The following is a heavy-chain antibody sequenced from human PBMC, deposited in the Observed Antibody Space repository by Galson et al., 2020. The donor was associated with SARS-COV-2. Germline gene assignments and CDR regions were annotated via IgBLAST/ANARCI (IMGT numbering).Heavy chain of an antibody. Sequence: SETMSLTCTVSGYSISSGYYWGWIRQPPGKGLEWIGSIYHSGSTYYHPSLKSRVTISVDTSKNQFSLKLSSVTAADTAVYYCAGTYYDILTGYSPPYYYYGMDVWGQGTTVTVSS. CDR2: IYHSGST. CDR3: AGTYYDILTGYSPPYYYYGMDV. CDR1: GYSISSGYY. D-gene: IGHD3-9*01. J-gene: IGHJ6*02. V-gene: IGHV4-38-2*02.